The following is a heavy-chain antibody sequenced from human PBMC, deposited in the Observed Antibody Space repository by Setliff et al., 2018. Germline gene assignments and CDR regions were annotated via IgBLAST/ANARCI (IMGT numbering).Heavy chain of an antibody. Sequence: ASVKVSCKASGYIFTSYAMHWVRQAPGQSLEWMGYINAGNGNTKYSQKFQGRVTITRDTSASTAHMELSSVTAADTAVYYCASSFGYSYGGYYYYGMDVWGQGTTVTVSS. D-gene: IGHD5-18*01. CDR1: GYIFTSYA. CDR3: ASSFGYSYGGYYYYGMDV. V-gene: IGHV1-3*01. J-gene: IGHJ6*02. CDR2: INAGNGNT.